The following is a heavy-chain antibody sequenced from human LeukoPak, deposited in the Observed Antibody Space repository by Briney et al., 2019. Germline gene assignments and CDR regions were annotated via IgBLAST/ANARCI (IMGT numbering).Heavy chain of an antibody. CDR1: GGSISSTGYY. CDR3: ARETSQKGAHYMDV. Sequence: PSETLSLTCTVSGGSISSTGYYWGWIRQPPGKGLEWIGSIYYSGSTNYNPSLKSRVTISVDTSKNQFSLKLSSVTAADTAVYYCARETSQKGAHYMDVWGKGTTVTVSS. CDR2: IYYSGST. V-gene: IGHV4-39*07. D-gene: IGHD3-16*01. J-gene: IGHJ6*03.